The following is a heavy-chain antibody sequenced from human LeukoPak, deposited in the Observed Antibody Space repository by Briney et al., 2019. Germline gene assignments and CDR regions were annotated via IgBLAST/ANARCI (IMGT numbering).Heavy chain of an antibody. V-gene: IGHV4-4*07. D-gene: IGHD4-17*01. J-gene: IGHJ5*02. CDR2: IYTSGST. CDR3: ARYGDNPNHWFDA. Sequence: SETLSLTCTVSGGSISSYYWTWIRQPAGKGLEWIGLIYTSGSTNYNPSLKSRVTMSVDTSRKQFSLRLSSVTAADTAVYYCARYGDNPNHWFDAWGQGTLVTVSS. CDR1: GGSISSYY.